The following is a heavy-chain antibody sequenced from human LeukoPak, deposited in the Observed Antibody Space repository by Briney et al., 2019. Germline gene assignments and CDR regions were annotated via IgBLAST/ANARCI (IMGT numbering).Heavy chain of an antibody. J-gene: IGHJ4*02. D-gene: IGHD6-6*01. CDR3: ARLSRGSSAGFDY. CDR2: VYYSGST. V-gene: IGHV4-59*01. CDR1: GGSISRYY. Sequence: SETLSLTCSVSGGSISRYYWSWIRQPPGKGLEWIGYVYYSGSTNYNPSLKSRLIISVDTSKNQFSLKVNSVTAADTAVYFCARLSRGSSAGFDYWGQGILVTVSS.